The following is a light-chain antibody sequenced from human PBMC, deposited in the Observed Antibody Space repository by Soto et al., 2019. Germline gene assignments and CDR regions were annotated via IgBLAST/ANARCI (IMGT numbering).Light chain of an antibody. CDR1: SSDVGGYNY. CDR3: SSYTSSSTLGV. CDR2: EVS. V-gene: IGLV2-14*01. Sequence: HSALTQPASXSGSPGQSITISCTGTSSDVGGYNYVSWYQQHPGKAPKLMIYEVSNRPSGVSNRFSGSKSGNTASLTISGLQAEDEADYYCSSYTSSSTLGVFGTGTKVTVL. J-gene: IGLJ1*01.